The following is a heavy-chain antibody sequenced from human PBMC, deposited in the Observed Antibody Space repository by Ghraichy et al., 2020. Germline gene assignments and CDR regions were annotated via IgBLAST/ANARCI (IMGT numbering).Heavy chain of an antibody. D-gene: IGHD3-22*01. Sequence: LSLTCTVSGGSISSGGYYWSWIRQHPGKGLEWIGYIYYSGSTYYNPSLKSRVTISVDTSKNQFSLKLSSVTAADTAVYYCARDIHSGSDAFDIWGQGTMVTVSS. CDR3: ARDIHSGSDAFDI. CDR1: GGSISSGGYY. CDR2: IYYSGST. V-gene: IGHV4-31*03. J-gene: IGHJ3*02.